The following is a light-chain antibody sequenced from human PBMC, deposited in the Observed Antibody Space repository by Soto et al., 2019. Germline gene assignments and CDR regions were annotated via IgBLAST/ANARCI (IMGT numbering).Light chain of an antibody. CDR2: DVS. J-gene: IGLJ1*01. CDR1: SSDVGGSNY. Sequence: QSVLTLPASVSGSPGQSITISCTGTSSDVGGSNYVSWYQQLPGKAPKLMIYDVSDRPSGVSNRFSGSKSGNTASLTISGLPAEDEADYYCSSYTSSSLYVFGTGSKVTVL. CDR3: SSYTSSSLYV. V-gene: IGLV2-14*01.